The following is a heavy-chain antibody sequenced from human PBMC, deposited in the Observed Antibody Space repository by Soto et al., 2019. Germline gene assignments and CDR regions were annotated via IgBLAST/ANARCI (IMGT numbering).Heavy chain of an antibody. D-gene: IGHD6-6*01. J-gene: IGHJ4*02. Sequence: EVHLVESGGGLVKPGGSLRLSCEASAFSFGSHTMNWVRQAPGKGLEWVSSINSGGSRSYYADSVKGRFTISRDNAKNSLYPQMNSRRAEHAAIYYCATGVQPAVRREYDYRGQAALVTVAS. V-gene: IGHV3-21*01. CDR3: ATGVQPAVRREYDY. CDR2: INSGGSRS. CDR1: AFSFGSHT.